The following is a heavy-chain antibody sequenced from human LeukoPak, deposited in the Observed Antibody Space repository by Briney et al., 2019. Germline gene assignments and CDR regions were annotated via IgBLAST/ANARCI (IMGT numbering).Heavy chain of an antibody. D-gene: IGHD6-19*01. J-gene: IGHJ4*02. Sequence: ASVKVSCKASGYTFTGYYMHWVRQAPGQGLEWMGWMNPNSGNTGYAQKFQGRVTMTRNTSISTAYMELSSLRSEDTAVYYCARGEYSSGWYGAYFDYWGQGTLVTVSS. CDR1: GYTFTGYY. CDR3: ARGEYSSGWYGAYFDY. V-gene: IGHV1-8*02. CDR2: MNPNSGNT.